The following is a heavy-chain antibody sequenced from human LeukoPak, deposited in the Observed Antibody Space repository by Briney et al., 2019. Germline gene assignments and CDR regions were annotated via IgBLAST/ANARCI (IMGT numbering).Heavy chain of an antibody. CDR2: IKSKTDGGTT. Sequence: GGSLRLSCDASGFTFSNAWMSWVRQALGKGLEWVGRIKSKTDGGTTDYAAPVKGRFTISRDDSKNTLYLQMNSLKTEDTAVYYCTTVFQPLGYCSSTSCYPNYWGQGTLVTVSS. CDR3: TTVFQPLGYCSSTSCYPNY. D-gene: IGHD2-2*01. V-gene: IGHV3-15*01. J-gene: IGHJ4*02. CDR1: GFTFSNAW.